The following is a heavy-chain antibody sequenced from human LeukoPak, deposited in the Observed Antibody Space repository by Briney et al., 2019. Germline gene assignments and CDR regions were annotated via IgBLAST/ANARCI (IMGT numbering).Heavy chain of an antibody. J-gene: IGHJ4*02. V-gene: IGHV3-53*01. CDR1: EVTVSNNY. D-gene: IGHD3-22*01. Sequence: GGSLRLSCGASEVTVSNNYMSWVRQAPGKGLQWVSVIYPGGNIYYADSVKGRFIISRDNSKNTLSLQMNSLTADDTAVYYCARAGYYDSSGYYGGDYWGQGTLVTVSS. CDR3: ARAGYYDSSGYYGGDY. CDR2: IYPGGNI.